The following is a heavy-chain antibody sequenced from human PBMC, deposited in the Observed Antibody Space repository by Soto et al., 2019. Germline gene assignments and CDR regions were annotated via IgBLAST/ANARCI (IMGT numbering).Heavy chain of an antibody. CDR1: GFTFSSYA. V-gene: IGHV3-23*01. D-gene: IGHD3-22*01. CDR2: ISGSGGST. CDR3: AKNDRAGLNWFDP. Sequence: GESLKISCAASGFTFSSYAMSWVRQAPGKGLEWVSAISGSGGSTYYADSVKGRFTISRDNSKNTLYLQMNSLRAEDTAVYYCAKNDRAGLNWFDPWGQGTLVTVSS. J-gene: IGHJ5*02.